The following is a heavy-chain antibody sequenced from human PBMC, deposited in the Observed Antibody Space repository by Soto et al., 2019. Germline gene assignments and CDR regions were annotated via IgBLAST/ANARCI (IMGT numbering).Heavy chain of an antibody. Sequence: QVQLVQSGAEVKKPWASVKLSCNASGYTFTTYYINWVRQAPGQGLEWMGILFPSGGSKNYAEKFRGRITMTRDTSASTVYMELSSLTSEDTAVYYCVREFAGGYFDYWGQGTLVTVSS. CDR2: LFPSGGSK. J-gene: IGHJ4*02. CDR1: GYTFTTYY. CDR3: VREFAGGYFDY. V-gene: IGHV1-46*01.